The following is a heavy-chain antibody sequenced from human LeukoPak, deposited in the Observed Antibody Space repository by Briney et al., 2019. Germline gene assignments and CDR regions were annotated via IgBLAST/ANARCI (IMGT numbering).Heavy chain of an antibody. Sequence: GGSLRLSCAASGFTFSSNAMHWVRQAPGKGLEWVAVISYDGSNKYYADSVKGRFTISRDNSKNTLYLQMNSLRAEDTAVYYCASSAGGSYFFDYWGQGTLVTVSS. J-gene: IGHJ4*02. V-gene: IGHV3-30*01. CDR2: ISYDGSNK. D-gene: IGHD1-26*01. CDR1: GFTFSSNA. CDR3: ASSAGGSYFFDY.